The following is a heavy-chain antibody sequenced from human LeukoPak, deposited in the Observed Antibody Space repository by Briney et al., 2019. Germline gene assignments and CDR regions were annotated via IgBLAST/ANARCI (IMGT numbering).Heavy chain of an antibody. D-gene: IGHD2-15*01. CDR3: AKDNGGGYCSGGSCPHPNY. CDR1: GGTFSSYA. Sequence: SVKVSCKASGGTFSSYAISWVRQAPGQGLEWMGGIIPIFGTANYAQKFQGRVTITTDESTSTAYMELSSLRAEDTAVYYCAKDNGGGYCSGGSCPHPNYWGQGTLVTVSS. CDR2: IIPIFGTA. V-gene: IGHV1-69*05. J-gene: IGHJ4*02.